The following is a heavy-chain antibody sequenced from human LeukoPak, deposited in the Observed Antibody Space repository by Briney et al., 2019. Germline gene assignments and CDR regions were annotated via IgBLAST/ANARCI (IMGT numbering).Heavy chain of an antibody. Sequence: ASVKVSCKASGYTFASYGISWVRQAPGQGLEWMGWISAYNGNTNYAHTLQGRVTMTTDTSTSTTYMELRSLRSDDTAVYYCAGDSEGNWFDPWGQGTLVTVSS. J-gene: IGHJ5*02. CDR2: ISAYNGNT. V-gene: IGHV1-18*01. CDR3: AGDSEGNWFDP. CDR1: GYTFASYG.